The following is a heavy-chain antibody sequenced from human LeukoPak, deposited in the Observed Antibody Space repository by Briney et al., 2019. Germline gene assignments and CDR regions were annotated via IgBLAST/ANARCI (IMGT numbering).Heavy chain of an antibody. Sequence: PGGSLRLSCAASGFTFSSSWMTWVRQAPGKGLEWVANIREDGSEKTSVDSVKGRFTISRDNAKNSLYLQMDSLRAEDTAVYYCARGPTNGQAFDYWGQGTLVSVSS. V-gene: IGHV3-7*01. CDR1: GFTFSSSW. D-gene: IGHD2-8*01. J-gene: IGHJ4*02. CDR2: IREDGSEK. CDR3: ARGPTNGQAFDY.